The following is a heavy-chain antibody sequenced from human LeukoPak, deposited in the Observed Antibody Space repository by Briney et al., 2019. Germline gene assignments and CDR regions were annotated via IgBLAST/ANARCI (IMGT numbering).Heavy chain of an antibody. J-gene: IGHJ4*02. CDR1: GFTFGDYA. CDR2: IRSKAYGGTT. D-gene: IGHD6-13*01. CDR3: TRVRYSSSVNDY. V-gene: IGHV3-49*04. Sequence: GRSLRLSCTASGFTFGDYAMSWVRQAPGKGLEWVGFIRSKAYGGTTEYAASVKGRFTISRDDSKSIAYLQMNSLKTEDTAVYCCTRVRYSSSVNDYWGQGTLVSVYS.